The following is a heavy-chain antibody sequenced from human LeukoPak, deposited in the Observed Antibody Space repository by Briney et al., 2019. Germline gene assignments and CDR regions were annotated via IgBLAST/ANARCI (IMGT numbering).Heavy chain of an antibody. Sequence: GGSLRLSCSASGLTFRSYDMHWVRQAPGKGPECVSGISSGGISTYYADSVKGRFTISRDNSKSTLNLQMSSLRPEDTAVYYCGKGGSQTRLSMDVWGQGTTVTVSS. CDR2: ISSGGIST. D-gene: IGHD1/OR15-1a*01. CDR3: GKGGSQTRLSMDV. CDR1: GLTFRSYD. V-gene: IGHV3-64D*06. J-gene: IGHJ6*02.